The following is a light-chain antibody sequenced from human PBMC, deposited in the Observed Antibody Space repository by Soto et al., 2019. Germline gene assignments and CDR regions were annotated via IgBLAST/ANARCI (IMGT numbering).Light chain of an antibody. Sequence: EIVLTQTPATLSLSPGERATVSCVASQSVSYCYLAWYQQKPGLAPRLLIYDAFTRASGIPDRFSGSGSETNFTLTISRLEPDDFAVYYCQQFGSSPLLSFGGGTNVEIK. CDR3: QQFGSSPLLS. J-gene: IGKJ4*01. V-gene: IGKV3D-20*01. CDR1: QSVSYCY. CDR2: DAF.